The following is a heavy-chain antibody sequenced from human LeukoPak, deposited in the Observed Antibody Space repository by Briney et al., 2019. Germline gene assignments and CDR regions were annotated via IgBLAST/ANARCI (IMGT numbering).Heavy chain of an antibody. D-gene: IGHD2-2*01. CDR1: GYSISSGYY. Sequence: SETLSLPCTVSGYSISSGYYWGWIRQPPGKGLEWIGSVYHSGSTYYNPSLKSRVTISVDTSKNQFSLKLSSVTAADTAVYYCARGARIVVVPAAKRFDPWGQGTLVTVSS. J-gene: IGHJ5*02. CDR2: VYHSGST. V-gene: IGHV4-38-2*02. CDR3: ARGARIVVVPAAKRFDP.